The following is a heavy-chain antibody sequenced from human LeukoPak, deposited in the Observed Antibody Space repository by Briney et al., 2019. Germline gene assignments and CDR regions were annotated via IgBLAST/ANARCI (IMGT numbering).Heavy chain of an antibody. V-gene: IGHV3-23*01. Sequence: PGGSLRLSCAASGFTFSTNAMSWVRQAPGKGLEWVSAISGRTGSTYYADSVKGRFTISRDNSKNTLYLQMDSLRAEDTAVYYCAKEGGYSYGLYGMDVWGQGTTVTVSS. J-gene: IGHJ6*02. D-gene: IGHD5-18*01. CDR3: AKEGGYSYGLYGMDV. CDR1: GFTFSTNA. CDR2: ISGRTGST.